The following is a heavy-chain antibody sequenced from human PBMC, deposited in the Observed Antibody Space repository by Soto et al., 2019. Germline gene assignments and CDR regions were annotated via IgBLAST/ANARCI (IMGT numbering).Heavy chain of an antibody. CDR3: ARGYCTNGVCWGGYYGMDV. CDR1: GIPVSSND. J-gene: IGHJ6*02. D-gene: IGHD2-8*01. V-gene: IGHV3-13*01. Sequence: PGGSLRLSCAASGIPVSSNDMTWVRQAPGKGLEWVSVLHSGGDTYYPGSVKGRFTISRENAKNSLYLQMNSLRAGDTAVYYCARGYCTNGVCWGGYYGMDVWGQGTTVTVSS. CDR2: LHSGGDT.